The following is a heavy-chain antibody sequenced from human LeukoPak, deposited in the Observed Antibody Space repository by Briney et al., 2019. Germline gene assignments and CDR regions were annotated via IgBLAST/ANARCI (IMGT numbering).Heavy chain of an antibody. D-gene: IGHD2-15*01. V-gene: IGHV3-21*04. CDR3: AKNGDRGAYCTGGTCYPYFYYYMDV. CDR2: ISSSSSYI. J-gene: IGHJ6*03. CDR1: GFTFSSYS. Sequence: GGSLRLSCAASGFTFSSYSMNWVRQAPGKGLEWVSSISSSSSYIYYADSVKGRFTISRDNAKNTLYLQMNSLRAEDTAIYYCAKNGDRGAYCTGGTCYPYFYYYMDVWGKGTTVTI.